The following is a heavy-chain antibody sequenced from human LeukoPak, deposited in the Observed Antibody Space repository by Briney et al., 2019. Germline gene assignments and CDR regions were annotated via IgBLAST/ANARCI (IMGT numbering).Heavy chain of an antibody. CDR3: ARDRAEGKTWVEFDP. J-gene: IGHJ5*02. CDR2: IYSDGVT. CDR1: GFTVNSYA. V-gene: IGHV3-53*05. Sequence: PGGSLRLSCAASGFTVNSYAMRWVRRAPGKGLAWVSLIYSDGVTQYADSVKGRFTISRDNSKNTLYLQMNSLRDEDTALYFCARDRAEGKTWVEFDPWGQGTLVTVSS.